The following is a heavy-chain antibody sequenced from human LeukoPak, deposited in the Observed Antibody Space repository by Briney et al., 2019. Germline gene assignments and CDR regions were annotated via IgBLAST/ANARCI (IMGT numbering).Heavy chain of an antibody. V-gene: IGHV4-30-4*08. CDR3: AREVVVPAASDAFVI. J-gene: IGHJ3*02. CDR1: GGSISSCDYY. CDR2: IYYSGST. D-gene: IGHD2-2*01. Sequence: SETLSLTCTVSGGSISSCDYYWSWIRQPPGKGLEWIGYIYYSGSTYYNPSLKSRVTISVDTSKNQYSLKQSSVTAADTAVYYCAREVVVPAASDAFVIWGQGTMVTV.